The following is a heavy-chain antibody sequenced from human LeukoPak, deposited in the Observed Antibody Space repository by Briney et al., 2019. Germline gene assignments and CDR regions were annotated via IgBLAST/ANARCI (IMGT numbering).Heavy chain of an antibody. Sequence: ASVKVSCKASGGTFSSYAISWVRQAPGQGLEWMGGIIPIFGTANYAQKFQGRVTITADESTSTAYMELSSLGSEDTAVYYCARDPFTMVRGVIGWFDPWGQGTLVTVSS. CDR3: ARDPFTMVRGVIGWFDP. CDR1: GGTFSSYA. D-gene: IGHD3-10*01. CDR2: IIPIFGTA. V-gene: IGHV1-69*13. J-gene: IGHJ5*02.